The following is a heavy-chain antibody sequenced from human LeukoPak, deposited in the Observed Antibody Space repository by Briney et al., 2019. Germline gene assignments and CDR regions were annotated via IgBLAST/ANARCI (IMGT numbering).Heavy chain of an antibody. CDR3: ARVLRDSYDSSGYLGY. V-gene: IGHV4-59*01. CDR2: LYYSGST. D-gene: IGHD3-22*01. CDR1: GGSISSYY. Sequence: SETLSLTRTVSGGSISSYYWSWIRQPPGKGLEWIGYLYYSGSTNYNPSLKSRVTISVDTSKNQSSLKLSSVTAADTAVYYCARVLRDSYDSSGYLGYWGQGTLVTVSS. J-gene: IGHJ4*02.